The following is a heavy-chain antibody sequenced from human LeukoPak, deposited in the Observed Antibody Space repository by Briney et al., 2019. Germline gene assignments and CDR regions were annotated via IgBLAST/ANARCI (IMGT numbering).Heavy chain of an antibody. CDR2: ISDSGST. Sequence: KPSETLSLTCVVSGGSLSTHHWSWIRQSPGRGLEWLGYISDSGSTNYNPSLKSRVTISVDTSKNQFSLMLSSVTAADTAVYYCARGYDSSAYYPFNYWGQGTLVTVSS. CDR3: ARGYDSSAYYPFNY. J-gene: IGHJ4*02. D-gene: IGHD3-22*01. V-gene: IGHV4-59*11. CDR1: GGSLSTHH.